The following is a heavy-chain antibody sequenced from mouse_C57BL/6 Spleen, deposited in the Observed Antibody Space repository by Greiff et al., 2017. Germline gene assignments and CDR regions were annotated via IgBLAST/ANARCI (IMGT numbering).Heavy chain of an antibody. V-gene: IGHV1-15*01. CDR2: IDPETGGT. CDR3: TRRDLTGGAMDY. J-gene: IGHJ4*01. Sequence: QVQLQQSGAELVRPGASVTLSCKASGYTFTDYEMHWVKQTPVHGLEWIGAIDPETGGTAYNQKFKGKAILTADKSSSTAYMELRSLTSEDSAVYYCTRRDLTGGAMDYWGQGTSVTVSS. D-gene: IGHD4-1*01. CDR1: GYTFTDYE.